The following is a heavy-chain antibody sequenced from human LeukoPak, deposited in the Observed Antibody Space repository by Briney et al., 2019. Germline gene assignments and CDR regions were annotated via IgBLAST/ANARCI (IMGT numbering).Heavy chain of an antibody. CDR2: IYYSGST. J-gene: IGHJ4*02. Sequence: PWETLSLTCTVSGGSISSYYLSWIRQPPGKGLEWIGYIYYSGSTNYNPSLKSRVTISVDTSKNQFSLKLSSVTASDTAVYYCARSEWELLSVDYWGQGTLVTVSS. D-gene: IGHD1-26*01. V-gene: IGHV4-59*01. CDR3: ARSEWELLSVDY. CDR1: GGSISSYY.